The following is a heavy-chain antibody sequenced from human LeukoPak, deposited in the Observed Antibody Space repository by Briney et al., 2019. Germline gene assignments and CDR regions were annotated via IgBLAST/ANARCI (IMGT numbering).Heavy chain of an antibody. CDR1: GGSFSGYY. V-gene: IGHV4-34*01. CDR2: INHSGST. CDR3: ARVEAMVRGVDV. Sequence: SETLSHTCAVYGGSFSGYYWSWIRQPPGKGLEWIGEINHSGSTNYNPSLKSRVTISVDTSKNQFSLKLSSVAAADTAVYYCARVEAMVRGVDVWGKGTTVTVSS. J-gene: IGHJ6*04. D-gene: IGHD3-10*01.